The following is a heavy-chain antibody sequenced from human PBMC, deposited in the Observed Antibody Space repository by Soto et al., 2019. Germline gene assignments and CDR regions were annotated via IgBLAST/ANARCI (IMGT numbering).Heavy chain of an antibody. Sequence: QLHLVQSGAEVKKPGSSVKVSCKASGGTFSSYTISWVRQAPGQGLEWLGGIIPMFGTLYYAPKFQGRLTIAADSSTSTAYMELSTLRSDDTAVYYCARKVASSDDAFDIWGQGTMVTVSS. D-gene: IGHD6-6*01. V-gene: IGHV1-69*06. J-gene: IGHJ3*02. CDR3: ARKVASSDDAFDI. CDR2: IIPMFGTL. CDR1: GGTFSSYT.